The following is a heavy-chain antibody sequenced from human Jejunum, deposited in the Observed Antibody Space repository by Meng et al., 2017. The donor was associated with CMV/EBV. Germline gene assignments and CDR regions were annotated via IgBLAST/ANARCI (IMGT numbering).Heavy chain of an antibody. CDR2: MYRSGTT. Sequence: CTVSGYSNNNGDYYWSWIRQHPGKGLEWIGYMYRSGTTYHNPSLRGRVVISIDTSKNQFSLNVNSMTAADTAVYYCARGSGGMTAFDSWGQGTLVTVSS. D-gene: IGHD3-10*01. CDR3: ARGSGGMTAFDS. J-gene: IGHJ4*02. CDR1: GYSNNNGDYY. V-gene: IGHV4-31*03.